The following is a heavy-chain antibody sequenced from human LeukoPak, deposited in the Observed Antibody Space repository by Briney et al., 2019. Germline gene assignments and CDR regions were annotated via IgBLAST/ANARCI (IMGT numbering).Heavy chain of an antibody. CDR2: INSDGSST. J-gene: IGHJ1*01. CDR3: ARAGRRVVPAALGT. CDR1: GFTFSSYW. D-gene: IGHD2-2*01. Sequence: PGGSLRLSCAASGFTFSSYWMHWVRQAPGKGLVWVSRINSDGSSTSYADSVKGRFTISRDNAKNTLYLQMNSLGAEDTAVYYCARAGRRVVPAALGTWGQGTLVTVSS. V-gene: IGHV3-74*01.